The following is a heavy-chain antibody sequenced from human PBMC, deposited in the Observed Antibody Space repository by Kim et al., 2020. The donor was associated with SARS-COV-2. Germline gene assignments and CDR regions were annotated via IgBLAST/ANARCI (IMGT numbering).Heavy chain of an antibody. D-gene: IGHD4-17*01. Sequence: ASVKVSCKASGYTFTSYAMNWVRQAPGQGLEWMGWINTNTGNPTYAQGFTGRFVFSLDTSVSTAYLQISSLKAEDTAVYYCARGGLGWDYYYGMDVWGQGTTVTVSS. CDR1: GYTFTSYA. J-gene: IGHJ6*02. CDR2: INTNTGNP. V-gene: IGHV7-4-1*02. CDR3: ARGGLGWDYYYGMDV.